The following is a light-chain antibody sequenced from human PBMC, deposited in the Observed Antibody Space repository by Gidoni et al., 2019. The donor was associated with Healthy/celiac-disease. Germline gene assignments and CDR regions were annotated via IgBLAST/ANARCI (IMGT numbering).Light chain of an antibody. J-gene: IGKJ2*01. CDR3: QQYNSHPHT. Sequence: DIQMTQSPSSLSASVGDRVTITCRASQSISKYLAWFQQKPGNAPKPLINAASSLQSGVPSKFRGSGSGTDSTPTISSLQPEDFPTYYCQQYNSHPHTFGQGTKLEIK. CDR1: QSISKY. CDR2: AAS. V-gene: IGKV1-16*02.